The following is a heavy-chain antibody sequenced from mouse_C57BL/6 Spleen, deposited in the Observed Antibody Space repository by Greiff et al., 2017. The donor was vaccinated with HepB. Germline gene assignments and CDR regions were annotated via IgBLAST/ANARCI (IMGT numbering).Heavy chain of an antibody. J-gene: IGHJ2*01. CDR2: ISSGSSTI. Sequence: VQLKESGGGLVKPGGSLKLSCAASGFTFSDYGMHWVRQAPEKGLEWVAYISSGSSTIYYADTVKGRFTISRDNAKNTLFLQRTSLRSEDTAMYYCARSITTVVDFDYRAKAPLSQSPQ. V-gene: IGHV5-17*01. CDR3: ARSITTVVDFDY. D-gene: IGHD1-1*01. CDR1: GFTFSDYG.